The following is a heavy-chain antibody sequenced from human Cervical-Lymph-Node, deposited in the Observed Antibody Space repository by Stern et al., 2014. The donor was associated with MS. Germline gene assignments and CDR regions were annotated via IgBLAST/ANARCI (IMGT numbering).Heavy chain of an antibody. J-gene: IGHJ4*02. CDR1: GDTFSNYA. CDR2: ILPILDTT. D-gene: IGHD3/OR15-3a*01. Sequence: QMQLVQSGAEVKKPGSSVKVSCKTSGDTFSNYAFNWVRQAPGQGPEWMGGILPILDTTDYAQNFQGRVTITADESTNTTYMDLGGLKSEDTAVYYCARGSVYYDFWSTSYGPFQFWGQGTLVTVSS. CDR3: ARGSVYYDFWSTSYGPFQF. V-gene: IGHV1-69*01.